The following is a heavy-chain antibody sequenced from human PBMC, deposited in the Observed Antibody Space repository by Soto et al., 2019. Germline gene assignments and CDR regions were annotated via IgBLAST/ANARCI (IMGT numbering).Heavy chain of an antibody. CDR2: IYYSGST. CDR1: GGSISSSSYY. V-gene: IGHV4-39*07. D-gene: IGHD6-19*01. CDR3: ASFRYSSGWSILGNWFDP. Sequence: PSETLSLTCTVSGGSISSSSYYWGWIRQPPGKGLEWIGSIYYSGSTYYNPSLKSRVTISVDTSKNQFSLKLSSVTAADTAVYYCASFRYSSGWSILGNWFDPWGQGTLVTVSS. J-gene: IGHJ5*02.